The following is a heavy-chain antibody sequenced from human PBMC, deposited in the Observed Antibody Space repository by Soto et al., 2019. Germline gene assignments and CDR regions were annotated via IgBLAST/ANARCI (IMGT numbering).Heavy chain of an antibody. J-gene: IGHJ4*02. V-gene: IGHV1-18*01. CDR2: ISPYKGNT. CDR3: ARDLVASGSYYTDY. D-gene: IGHD3-10*01. CDR1: GYTFTSYG. Sequence: GASVKVSCKASGYTFTSYGISWVRQAPGQGLEWMGWISPYKGNTHYAQGLQGRVTMTTDTSTSTAYMELRSLRSDDTAVYYCARDLVASGSYYTDYWGQGTLVTVSS.